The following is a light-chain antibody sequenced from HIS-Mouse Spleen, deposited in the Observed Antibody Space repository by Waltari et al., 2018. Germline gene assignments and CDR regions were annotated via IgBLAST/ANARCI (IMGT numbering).Light chain of an antibody. V-gene: IGLV3-10*01. J-gene: IGLJ2*01. Sequence: SYELTQPPSVSVSPGQTPSTTSSGAALPKKHSSSYQQKSGQAPVLVIYEDSKRPSGIPERFSGSSSGTMATLTISGAQVEDEADYYCYSTDSSGNHRVFGGGTKLTVL. CDR3: YSTDSSGNHRV. CDR2: EDS. CDR1: ALPKKH.